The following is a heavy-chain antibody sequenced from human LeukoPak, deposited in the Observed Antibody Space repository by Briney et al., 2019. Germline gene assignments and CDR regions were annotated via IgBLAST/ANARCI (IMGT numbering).Heavy chain of an antibody. CDR2: TYHSGST. CDR3: ARAPNTGNDYYYHLDV. V-gene: IGHV4-59*01. Sequence: PSETLPLTCTVSGGSIISSYYWSWIRQPPGRGLEWIGYTYHSGSTNYNPSLRSRVTISVDTSKKQFSLKLRSVTAADTAVYYCARAPNTGNDYYYHLDVWGKGTTVTVSS. J-gene: IGHJ6*03. D-gene: IGHD1-14*01. CDR1: GGSIISSYY.